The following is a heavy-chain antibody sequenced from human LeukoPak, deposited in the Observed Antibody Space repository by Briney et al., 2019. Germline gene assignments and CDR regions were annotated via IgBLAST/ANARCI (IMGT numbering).Heavy chain of an antibody. CDR1: GFTFSSYA. J-gene: IGHJ6*03. CDR3: AKAWGGDYYYYMDV. D-gene: IGHD3-16*01. V-gene: IGHV3-23*01. CDR2: ISGSGGST. Sequence: GGSLRLSCAASGFTFSSYAMSWVRQAPGKGLEWVSVISGSGGSTYYADSVKGRFTISRDNSKNTLYLQMNSLRAEDTAVYYCAKAWGGDYYYYMDVWGKGTTVTVSS.